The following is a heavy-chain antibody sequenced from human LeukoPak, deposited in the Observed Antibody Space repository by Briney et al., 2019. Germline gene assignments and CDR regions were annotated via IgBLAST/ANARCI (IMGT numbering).Heavy chain of an antibody. CDR1: GFTFSSYG. V-gene: IGHV3-30*02. D-gene: IGHD6-6*01. CDR2: IRYDGSNN. J-gene: IGHJ4*02. Sequence: GGSLRLSCAASGFTFSSYGMHWVRQAPGKGLEWVAFIRYDGSNNYYADSVKGRFTISRDNSKNTLYLQMNSLRAEDTAVYYCAKDRGRYSSSSDYWGQGTLVTVSS. CDR3: AKDRGRYSSSSDY.